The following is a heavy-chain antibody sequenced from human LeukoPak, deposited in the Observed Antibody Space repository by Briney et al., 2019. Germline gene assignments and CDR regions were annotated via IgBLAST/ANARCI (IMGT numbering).Heavy chain of an antibody. V-gene: IGHV4-39*01. CDR1: GGSISCSSYY. D-gene: IGHD3-3*01. CDR3: ARHRPKYYDFWSGPRPPFDP. CDR2: IYYSGST. Sequence: PSETLSLTCTVSGGSISCSSYYWGWIRQPPGKGLEWIGSIYYSGSTYYNPSLKSRVTISVDTSKNQFSLKLSSVTAADTAVYYCARHRPKYYDFWSGPRPPFDPWGQGTLVTVSS. J-gene: IGHJ5*02.